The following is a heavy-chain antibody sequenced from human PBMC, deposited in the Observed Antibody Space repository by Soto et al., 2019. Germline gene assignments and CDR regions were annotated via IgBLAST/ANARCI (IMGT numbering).Heavy chain of an antibody. CDR2: INSDGSST. J-gene: IGHJ6*02. CDR3: AREGGAVGVRGVRMDV. D-gene: IGHD3-10*01. Sequence: EVQLVESGGGLVQPGGSLRLSCAASGFTFSSYWMHWVRQAPGKGLVWVSRINSDGSSTSYADSVKGRFTISRDNAKNTLYLKMNSLRAEDTAVYYCAREGGAVGVRGVRMDVWGQGTTVTVSS. V-gene: IGHV3-74*01. CDR1: GFTFSSYW.